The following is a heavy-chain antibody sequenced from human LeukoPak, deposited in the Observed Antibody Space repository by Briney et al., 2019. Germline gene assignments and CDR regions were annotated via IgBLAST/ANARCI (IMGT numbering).Heavy chain of an antibody. J-gene: IGHJ4*02. CDR1: GYSFTGYW. Sequence: RESLKISCKGSGYSFTGYWIGWVRQMPGKGLEWMGIIYPGDSDTRYSPFFQGQVTISADKSIFTAYLQWSSLKASDTAMYYCARRSSIATRLFDYWGQGTLVSVSS. D-gene: IGHD6-6*01. V-gene: IGHV5-51*01. CDR2: IYPGDSDT. CDR3: ARRSSIATRLFDY.